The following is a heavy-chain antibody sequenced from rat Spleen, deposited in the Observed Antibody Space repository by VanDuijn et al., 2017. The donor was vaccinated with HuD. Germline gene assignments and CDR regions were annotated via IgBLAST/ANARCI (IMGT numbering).Heavy chain of an antibody. V-gene: IGHV5-31*01. CDR2: ITHTGGST. J-gene: IGHJ1*01. D-gene: IGHD1-11*01. CDR3: TRRDYGGPPYYWYFDF. CDR1: GFTFNNYW. Sequence: EVQLVESGGGLVQPGRSLKLSCVASGFTFNNYWMTWIRQAPGKGLEWVASITHTGGSTYYPDSVKGRFTISRDNAKSTLYLQMNSLRSEDTATYYCTRRDYGGPPYYWYFDFWGPGTMVTVSS.